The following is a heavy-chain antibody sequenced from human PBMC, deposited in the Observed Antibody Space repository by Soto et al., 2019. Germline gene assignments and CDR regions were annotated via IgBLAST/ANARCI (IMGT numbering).Heavy chain of an antibody. CDR2: VYYSGTT. CDR1: GGSITNDY. CDR3: AKMVGNWYFDL. D-gene: IGHD2-8*01. J-gene: IGHJ2*01. V-gene: IGHV4-59*01. Sequence: QVQLQESGPGLVKPSETLSLTCTVSGGSITNDYWSWIRQPPGKGPEWIGYVYYSGTTIFNPSLTSRVTMSVDTSTKPFSLKLKSVTPADTAVYYCAKMVGNWYFDLWGRGTLVTVSS.